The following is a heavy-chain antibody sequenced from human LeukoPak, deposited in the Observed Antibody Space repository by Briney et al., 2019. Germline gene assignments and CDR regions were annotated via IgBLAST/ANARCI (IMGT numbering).Heavy chain of an antibody. Sequence: AASVKVSCKASGYTFTRYYMHWLRQAPGQRLEWMGWINAGNGNTKYSQEFQGRVTITRDTSASTAYMELSSLRSEDMAVYYCARGEGEYSYGYDFDYWGQGTLVTVSS. CDR3: ARGEGEYSYGYDFDY. V-gene: IGHV1-3*03. CDR2: INAGNGNT. CDR1: GYTFTRYY. D-gene: IGHD5-18*01. J-gene: IGHJ4*02.